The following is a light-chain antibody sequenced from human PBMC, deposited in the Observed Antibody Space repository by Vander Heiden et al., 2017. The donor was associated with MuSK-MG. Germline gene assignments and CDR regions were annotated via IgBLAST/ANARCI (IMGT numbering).Light chain of an antibody. V-gene: IGLV1-47*02. CDR3: AAWDDSLSGWV. J-gene: IGLJ3*02. Sequence: QSVLTHPPSASGTPGQRVTISCSGSSSNIGSNYVYWYQQLPGTAPKLLICSNNQRPSGVPDRFSGSKSGTSASLAISGLRSEDEADYYCAAWDDSLSGWVFGGGTKLTVL. CDR1: SSNIGSNY. CDR2: SNN.